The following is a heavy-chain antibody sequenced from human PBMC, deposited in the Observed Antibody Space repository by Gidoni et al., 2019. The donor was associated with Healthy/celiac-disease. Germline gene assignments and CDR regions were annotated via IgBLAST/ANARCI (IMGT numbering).Heavy chain of an antibody. V-gene: IGHV1-24*01. CDR1: GSTLTELS. J-gene: IGHJ3*02. Sequence: QVQLVQSGAEVKKPGASVKVSCKVSGSTLTELSMHWVRPAPGKGLEWMGGFDPEDGETIYAQKFQGRVTMTEDTSTDTAYMELSSLRSEDTAVYYCATWENYAIQVYGAFDIWGQGTMVTVSS. CDR3: ATWENYAIQVYGAFDI. D-gene: IGHD3-16*01. CDR2: FDPEDGET.